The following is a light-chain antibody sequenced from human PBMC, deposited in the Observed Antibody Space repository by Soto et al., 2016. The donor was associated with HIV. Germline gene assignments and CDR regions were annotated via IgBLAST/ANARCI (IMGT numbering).Light chain of an antibody. CDR2: QDA. Sequence: SYELTQPPSVSVSPGQTARITCSGDKLWEKYVSWYQQKPGQSPVLVIYQDAMRPSGIPERFSGFNSGNTASLTISGTQTMDEADYYCQAWDSSTGVFGGGTELTVL. J-gene: IGLJ2*01. V-gene: IGLV3-1*01. CDR1: KLWEKY. CDR3: QAWDSSTGV.